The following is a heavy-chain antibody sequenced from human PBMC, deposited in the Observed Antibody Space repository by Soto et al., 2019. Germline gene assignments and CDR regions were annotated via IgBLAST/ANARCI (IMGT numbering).Heavy chain of an antibody. CDR2: INHSGST. J-gene: IGHJ6*01. CDR3: XXXXXXXLXXYYYGXXV. V-gene: IGHV4-34*01. CDR1: GGSFSGYY. Sequence: QVQLQQWGAGLLKPSETLSLTCAVYGGSFSGYYWSWIRQPPGKGLEWIGEINHSGSTNYNPSLXXXXXXXXXXXXXQFSLKLSSVXXXXXXXXXXXXXXXXXLXXYYYGXXV.